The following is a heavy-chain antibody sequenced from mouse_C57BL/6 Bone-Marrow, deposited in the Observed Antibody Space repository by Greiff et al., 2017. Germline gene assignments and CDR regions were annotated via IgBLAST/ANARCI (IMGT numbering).Heavy chain of an antibody. D-gene: IGHD1-1*01. CDR1: GFTFSNYW. CDR2: IRLKSDNYAT. V-gene: IGHV6-3*01. J-gene: IGHJ2*01. CDR3: TENYGSSYATFYFDY. Sequence: EVMLVESGGGLVQPGGSMKLSCVASGFTFSNYWMNWVRQSPEKGLEWVAQIRLKSDNYATHYAESVKGRFTISRDDSKSSVYLQMNNLRAEDTGIYYCTENYGSSYATFYFDYWGQGTTLTVSS.